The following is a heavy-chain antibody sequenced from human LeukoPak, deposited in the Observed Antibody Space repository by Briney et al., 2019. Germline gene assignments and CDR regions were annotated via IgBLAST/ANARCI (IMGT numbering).Heavy chain of an antibody. D-gene: IGHD3-16*01. CDR1: GYTFTSYG. V-gene: IGHV1-18*01. J-gene: IGHJ4*02. CDR2: ISAYNGNT. CDR3: ARDRPGTLRLGEKLFDY. Sequence: ASVKVSCKASGYTFTSYGISWVRQAPGQGLEWMGWISAYNGNTNYAQKLQGRVTMTTDTSTSTAYMELRSLRSDDTAVYYCARDRPGTLRLGEKLFDYWGQGTLVTVSS.